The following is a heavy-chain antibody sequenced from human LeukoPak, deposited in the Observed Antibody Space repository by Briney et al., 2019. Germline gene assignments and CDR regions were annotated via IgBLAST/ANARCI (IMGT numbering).Heavy chain of an antibody. J-gene: IGHJ4*02. Sequence: GGSLRLSCAASGFSFSSYAMHWVRQAPGKGLAGVAVISYDGSNKYYADSVKGRFTISRDNSKNTMYLQMNSLRAEDTAVYYCAREYYYDSSGYFDYWGQGNLVTVSS. CDR1: GFSFSSYA. CDR2: ISYDGSNK. CDR3: AREYYYDSSGYFDY. V-gene: IGHV3-30*04. D-gene: IGHD3-22*01.